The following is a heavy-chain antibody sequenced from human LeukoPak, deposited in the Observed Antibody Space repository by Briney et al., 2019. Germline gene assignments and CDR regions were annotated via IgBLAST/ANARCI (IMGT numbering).Heavy chain of an antibody. CDR2: MNPNSGNT. J-gene: IGHJ4*02. CDR3: ATGPEGYDSSGYSLGY. D-gene: IGHD3-22*01. Sequence: ASVKVSCKASGYTFTSYDINWVRQATGQGLEWMGWMNPNSGNTGYAQKFQGRVTMTEDTSTDTAYMELSSLRSEDTAVYYCATGPEGYDSSGYSLGYWGQGTLVTVSS. V-gene: IGHV1-8*01. CDR1: GYTFTSYD.